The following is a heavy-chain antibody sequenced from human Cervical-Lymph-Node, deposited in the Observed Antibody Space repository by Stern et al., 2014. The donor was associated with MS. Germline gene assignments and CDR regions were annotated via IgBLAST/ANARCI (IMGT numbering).Heavy chain of an antibody. CDR3: STVGTSDY. CDR2: INPINGGT. J-gene: IGHJ4*02. Sequence: VQLVQSGAEVKKPGASVKVSCKASGYSFTGYYMHWVRQAPGQGLEWMGRINPINGGTNYAQKFERIVTMHQDTSINTAYMELSSLRSDDTAVYYCSTVGTSDYWGQGTLVTVSS. V-gene: IGHV1-2*06. CDR1: GYSFTGYY.